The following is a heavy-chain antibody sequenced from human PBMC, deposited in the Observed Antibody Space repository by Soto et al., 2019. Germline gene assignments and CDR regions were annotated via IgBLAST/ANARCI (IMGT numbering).Heavy chain of an antibody. CDR3: ARLIVVVPAAIRWFDP. V-gene: IGHV4-4*07. D-gene: IGHD2-2*01. Sequence: PSETLSLTCSVSGVSISDHYWSWIRQPAGKGLEWIGRVFKSGRTNINPSLKRRVTMSVDTSKNQLSLNVTSVTAADTAVYYCARLIVVVPAAIRWFDPWGQGTLVTVSS. CDR1: GVSISDHY. CDR2: VFKSGRT. J-gene: IGHJ5*02.